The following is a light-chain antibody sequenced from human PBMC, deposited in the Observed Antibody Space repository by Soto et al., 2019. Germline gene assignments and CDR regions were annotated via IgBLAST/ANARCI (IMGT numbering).Light chain of an antibody. J-gene: IGLJ3*02. CDR3: SSHAGSNNLV. Sequence: QSALTQPASVSGSPGQSISVSCTGSSGDVGSYKYVSWYQQHPGKAPKLIIYEVNKRPSGVSDRFSGSKSGNTVSLTVSGLQAEDEADYYCSSHAGSNNLVFGGGTKLIVL. CDR2: EVN. CDR1: SGDVGSYKY. V-gene: IGLV2-8*01.